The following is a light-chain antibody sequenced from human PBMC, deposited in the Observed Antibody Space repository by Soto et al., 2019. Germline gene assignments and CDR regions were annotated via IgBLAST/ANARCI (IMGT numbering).Light chain of an antibody. CDR2: GAS. J-gene: IGKJ1*01. CDR3: QRYKNWCWT. Sequence: GERATLSCRASQSVRSNLAWYQQKPGQAPRLLIYGASTRATGIPARFSGSGSGTEFTLTISSLQSQEFAVYYCQRYKNWCWTF. CDR1: QSVRSN. V-gene: IGKV3-15*01.